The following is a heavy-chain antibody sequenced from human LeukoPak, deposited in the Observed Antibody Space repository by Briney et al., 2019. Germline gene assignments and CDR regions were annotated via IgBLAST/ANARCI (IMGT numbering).Heavy chain of an antibody. Sequence: SEALSLPCSVAGGSIISYYWSWIRQPPGKGLEWIGYIYYSGSTNYNPSLKSRVTISVDTSKNQFSLKLSSVTAADTAVYYCARGRPMVRGVITLRGYYYYMDVWGKGTTVTVSS. V-gene: IGHV4-59*08. J-gene: IGHJ6*03. CDR1: GGSIISYY. D-gene: IGHD3-10*01. CDR3: ARGRPMVRGVITLRGYYYYMDV. CDR2: IYYSGST.